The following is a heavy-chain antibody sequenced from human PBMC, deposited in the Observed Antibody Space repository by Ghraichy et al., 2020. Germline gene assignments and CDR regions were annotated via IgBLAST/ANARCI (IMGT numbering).Heavy chain of an antibody. J-gene: IGHJ4*02. CDR1: GFTFSSYW. CDR2: IKQDGNEK. D-gene: IGHD3-22*01. CDR3: ARNYDSSGRDYFDY. V-gene: IGHV3-7*03. Sequence: GEYLNISCAASGFTFSSYWMSWVRQAPGKGLEWVADIKQDGNEKYFVDSVKGRFSISRDNAKNSLYLQMNSLRAEDTAVYYCARNYDSSGRDYFDYWGQGTLVTVSS.